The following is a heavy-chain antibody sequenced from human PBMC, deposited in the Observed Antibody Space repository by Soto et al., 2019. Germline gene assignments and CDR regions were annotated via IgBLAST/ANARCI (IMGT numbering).Heavy chain of an antibody. CDR2: IYSGGTT. D-gene: IGHD6-6*01. CDR3: ARSEDSSSYYGMDV. Sequence: GVLRLSCAVSGFTVRANYMSWVRQAPGKGLEWVSVIYSGGTTYYADSVKGRFIISRDISKNTLYLQMNSLRAEDTAVYYCARSEDSSSYYGMDVWGQGTTVTVSS. V-gene: IGHV3-53*01. CDR1: GFTVRANY. J-gene: IGHJ6*02.